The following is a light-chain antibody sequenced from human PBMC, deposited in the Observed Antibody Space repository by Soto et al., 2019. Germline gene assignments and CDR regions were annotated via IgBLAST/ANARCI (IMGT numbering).Light chain of an antibody. Sequence: QSALTQPPSVSGAPGQTVTISCTGSSSNIGAGYDVHWYQQLPGTAPKLLIYGNKHRPPGVTDRFSGSRSDTSASLAITGLQADDEADYYSQSYDTCLRGSRVFGCGTMVTVL. V-gene: IGLV1-40*01. J-gene: IGLJ1*01. CDR3: QSYDTCLRGSRV. CDR2: GNK. CDR1: SSNIGAGYD.